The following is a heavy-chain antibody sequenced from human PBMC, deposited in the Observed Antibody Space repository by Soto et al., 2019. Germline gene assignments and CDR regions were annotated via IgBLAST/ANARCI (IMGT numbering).Heavy chain of an antibody. J-gene: IGHJ6*02. D-gene: IGHD1-26*01. CDR1: GGTFSSYA. V-gene: IGHV1-69*13. Sequence: SVKVSCKASGGTFSSYAISWVRQAPGQGLEWMGGIIPIFGTANYAQKFQGRVTITADESTSTAYMELSSLRSEDTAVYYCARDLIKLSGSYLPYYGMDVWGQGTTVTVSS. CDR3: ARDLIKLSGSYLPYYGMDV. CDR2: IIPIFGTA.